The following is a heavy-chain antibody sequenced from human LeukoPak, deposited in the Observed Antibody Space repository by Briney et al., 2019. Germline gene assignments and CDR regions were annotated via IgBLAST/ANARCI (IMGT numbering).Heavy chain of an antibody. CDR1: GGSISSYY. V-gene: IGHV4-59*01. CDR2: IYYSGST. D-gene: IGHD3-3*01. Sequence: PSETLSLTCTVSGGSISSYYWSWIRQPPGKGLEWIGYIYYSGSTNYNPSLKSRVTISVDTSKNQFSLKLSSVTAADTAVYYCARNNDFWSGYLFDYWGQGTLVTVSS. CDR3: ARNNDFWSGYLFDY. J-gene: IGHJ4*02.